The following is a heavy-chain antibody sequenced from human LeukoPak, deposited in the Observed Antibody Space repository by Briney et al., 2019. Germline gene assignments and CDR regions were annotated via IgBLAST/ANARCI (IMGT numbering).Heavy chain of an antibody. CDR1: GGSISSYY. V-gene: IGHV4-59*01. Sequence: SETLSLTCTVSGGSISSYYWSWIRQPPGKGLEWIGYIYYSGSTNYNPSLKSRVTISVDTSKNQFSLKLSSVTAADTAVYYRAGATYYYGSGSLDYWGQGTLVTVSS. D-gene: IGHD3-10*01. CDR2: IYYSGST. J-gene: IGHJ4*02. CDR3: AGATYYYGSGSLDY.